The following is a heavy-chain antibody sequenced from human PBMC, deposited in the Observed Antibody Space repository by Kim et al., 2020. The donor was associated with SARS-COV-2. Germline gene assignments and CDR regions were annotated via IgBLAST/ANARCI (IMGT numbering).Heavy chain of an antibody. CDR3: AGATTTATSHDY. V-gene: IGHV4-59*01. Sequence: SETLSLTCTVSGGSIRSYYWSWIRQPPGKGLEWIGYIYYTGTTNYNPSLKSRVTISVDTSKNQFSLKLTSVTAADTGVYYCAGATTTATSHDYWGQGTLVTVSS. J-gene: IGHJ4*02. CDR1: GGSIRSYY. CDR2: IYYTGTT.